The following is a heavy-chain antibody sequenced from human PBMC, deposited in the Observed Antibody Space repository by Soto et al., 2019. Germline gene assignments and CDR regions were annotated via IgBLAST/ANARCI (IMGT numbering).Heavy chain of an antibody. J-gene: IGHJ4*02. D-gene: IGHD6-6*01. CDR3: ARGRSSSVFFDY. Sequence: PGGSLRLSCAASGFTFSDYYMSWIRQAPGKGLEWVSYINSGDSTIYYADSVKGRFTISRDNAKNSLYLQMNSLRAEDTAVYYCARGRSSSVFFDYWGQGTLVTVSS. CDR2: INSGDSTI. CDR1: GFTFSDYY. V-gene: IGHV3-11*01.